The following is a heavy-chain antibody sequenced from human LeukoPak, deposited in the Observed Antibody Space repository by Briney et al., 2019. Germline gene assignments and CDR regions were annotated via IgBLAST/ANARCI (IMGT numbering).Heavy chain of an antibody. CDR3: ASQYCSGGTCTSPFDY. CDR1: GYTFTSYG. V-gene: IGHV1-18*01. D-gene: IGHD2-15*01. J-gene: IGHJ4*02. Sequence: GASVKVSCKASGYTFTSYGISWVRQAPGQGLEWMGWISAYNGNTNYAQKLQGSVTMTTDTSTSTAYMELRSLRSDDTAVYYCASQYCSGGTCTSPFDYWGQGTLVTVSS. CDR2: ISAYNGNT.